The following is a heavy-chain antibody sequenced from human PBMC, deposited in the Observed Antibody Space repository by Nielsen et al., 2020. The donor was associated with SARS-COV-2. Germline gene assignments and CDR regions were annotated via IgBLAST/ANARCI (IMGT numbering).Heavy chain of an antibody. J-gene: IGHJ6*02. D-gene: IGHD3-10*01. CDR2: IYPGDSDT. V-gene: IGHV5-51*01. CDR3: AREGQDDSGTERRGMDV. CDR1: GYTFSNYW. Sequence: GESLKISCKASGYTFSNYWIGWVRQMPGKGLEWMGIIYPGDSDTRYSPSFQGQVTISADKSISTAYLQWSSLKASDTAIYYCAREGQDDSGTERRGMDVWGRGTTVTVSS.